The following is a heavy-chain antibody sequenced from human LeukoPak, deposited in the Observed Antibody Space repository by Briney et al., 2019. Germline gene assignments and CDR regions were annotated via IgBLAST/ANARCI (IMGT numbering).Heavy chain of an antibody. J-gene: IGHJ4*02. D-gene: IGHD5-18*01. CDR2: IYSGGST. Sequence: GGSLRLSCAASGFTFSSYAMSWVRQAPGKGLEWVSVIYSGGSTYYADSVKGRFTISRDNSKNTLYLQMNSLRAEDTAVHYCATSGYSYGPFDYWGQGTLVTVSS. V-gene: IGHV3-53*01. CDR1: GFTFSSYA. CDR3: ATSGYSYGPFDY.